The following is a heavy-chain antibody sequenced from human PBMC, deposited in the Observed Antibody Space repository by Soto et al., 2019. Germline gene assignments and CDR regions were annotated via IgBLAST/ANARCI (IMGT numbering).Heavy chain of an antibody. J-gene: IGHJ6*02. V-gene: IGHV4-39*01. CDR1: GDSISSSNYY. CDR3: ARRSGYNFDYNYYGMDV. CDR2: IYYSGST. D-gene: IGHD3-22*01. Sequence: QLQLQESGPGLVKPSETLSLTCTVSGDSISSSNYYWVWIRQPPGKGLEWIGSIYYSGSTYYNPSLKSRVTISVATSKNQFSLKLSSVTAADTSVYYCARRSGYNFDYNYYGMDVWGQGTTVTVSS.